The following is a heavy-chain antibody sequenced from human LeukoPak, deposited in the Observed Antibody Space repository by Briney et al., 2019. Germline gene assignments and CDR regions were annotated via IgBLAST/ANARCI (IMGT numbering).Heavy chain of an antibody. J-gene: IGHJ3*02. Sequence: GGSLRLSCAVSGFTFSSYSMNWVRQAPGKGLEWVSSISGSSSYIYYADSVKGRFTISRHNAKNSLYLQMNSLRAEDTAVYYCARVPAGVIGMKDAFDMWGQGTMVTVSS. D-gene: IGHD3-16*02. CDR3: ARVPAGVIGMKDAFDM. V-gene: IGHV3-21*01. CDR2: ISGSSSYI. CDR1: GFTFSSYS.